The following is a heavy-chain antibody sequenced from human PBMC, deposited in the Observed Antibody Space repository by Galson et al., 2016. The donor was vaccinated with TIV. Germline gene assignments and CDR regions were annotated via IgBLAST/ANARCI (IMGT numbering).Heavy chain of an antibody. Sequence: LSLTCTVSGGSISSFYWSWIRQPPGKGLEWIGYIYYTGNTIYNPSLNNRATISRDTSRNQISLTLISVTAADTAVYYCARENDHFYYMDVCGKGTAVTVSS. D-gene: IGHD3-16*01. CDR1: GGSISSFY. CDR2: IYYTGNT. V-gene: IGHV4-59*01. J-gene: IGHJ6*03. CDR3: ARENDHFYYMDV.